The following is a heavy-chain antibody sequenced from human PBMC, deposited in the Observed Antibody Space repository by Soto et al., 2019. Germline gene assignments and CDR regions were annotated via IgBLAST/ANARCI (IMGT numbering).Heavy chain of an antibody. J-gene: IGHJ6*02. CDR1: GFTYSSYA. CDR3: AKVVPSQDYALMVYAYYYYYGMDV. V-gene: IGHV3-23*01. D-gene: IGHD2-8*01. Sequence: GGSMRLSCAPSGFTYSSYAMSWVSQATGKGLEWVSAIRGSGGSTYYADSVKGRFTISRDNSKHTLYLKMNCMRSEDMALYYCAKVVPSQDYALMVYAYYYYYGMDVWGQGTTVTVSS. CDR2: IRGSGGST.